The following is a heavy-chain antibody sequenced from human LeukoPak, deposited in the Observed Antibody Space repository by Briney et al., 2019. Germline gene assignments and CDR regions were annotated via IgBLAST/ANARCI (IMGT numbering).Heavy chain of an antibody. CDR1: GFTFSTYG. Sequence: PGGSLRLSCAASGFTFSTYGMSWVRQTPGKGLEWVSYISSSGSTIYYADSVKGRFTISRDNAKNSLYLQMNSLRAEDTAVYYCAELGITMIGGVWGKGTTVTISS. CDR2: ISSSGSTI. D-gene: IGHD3-10*02. J-gene: IGHJ6*04. CDR3: AELGITMIGGV. V-gene: IGHV3-48*04.